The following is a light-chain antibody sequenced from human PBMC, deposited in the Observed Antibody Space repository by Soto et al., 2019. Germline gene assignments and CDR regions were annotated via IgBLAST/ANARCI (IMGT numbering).Light chain of an antibody. Sequence: IQLTQSPSSLSASVGDRVTITCRASQGISSYLAWYQQKPGKAPKLLIYAASTLQSGVPSRFSGSGSGTDFTLTISRLQPEDFATYYCQQLNRYPLFTFGPGTKVDIK. V-gene: IGKV1-9*01. CDR3: QQLNRYPLFT. CDR1: QGISSY. J-gene: IGKJ3*01. CDR2: AAS.